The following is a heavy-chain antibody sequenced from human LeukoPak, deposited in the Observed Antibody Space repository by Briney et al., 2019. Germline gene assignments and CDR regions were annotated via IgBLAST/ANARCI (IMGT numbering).Heavy chain of an antibody. Sequence: GGSLRLSCAASGFTFSDFAMHWVRQAPGKGLEWVSLISGDGGSTYYADSVKGRFTISRDNSKNSLYLQMNSLRTEDTALYYCAKAQYSSGWYVGDYFDYWGQGTLVTVSS. CDR3: AKAQYSSGWYVGDYFDY. D-gene: IGHD6-19*01. J-gene: IGHJ4*02. V-gene: IGHV3-43*02. CDR1: GFTFSDFA. CDR2: ISGDGGST.